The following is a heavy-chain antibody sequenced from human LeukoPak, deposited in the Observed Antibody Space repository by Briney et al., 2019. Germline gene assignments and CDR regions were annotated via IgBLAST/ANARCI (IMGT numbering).Heavy chain of an antibody. CDR1: GFTFGDYA. J-gene: IGHJ5*02. V-gene: IGHV3-49*04. CDR3: TRDPGYCSSTSCHNWLDP. Sequence: PGGSLRLSCTASGFTFGDYAMSWVRQAPGKGLEWVGFIRSKAYGGTTEYAASVKGRFTISRDDSKSIAYLQMNSLKTEDTAVYYCTRDPGYCSSTSCHNWLDPWGQGTLVTVSS. CDR2: IRSKAYGGTT. D-gene: IGHD2-2*03.